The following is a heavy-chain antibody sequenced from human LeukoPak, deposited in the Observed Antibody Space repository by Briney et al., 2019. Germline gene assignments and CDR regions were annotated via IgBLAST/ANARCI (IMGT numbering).Heavy chain of an antibody. V-gene: IGHV1-24*01. J-gene: IGHJ5*02. CDR2: FDPEDGET. D-gene: IGHD3-3*01. Sequence: ASVKVSCKVSGYTLTELSMHWVRQAPGKGLEWMGGFDPEDGETIYAQKFQGRVTMTEDTSTDTAYMELSSLRSEDTAVYYCATFTIRGGPQGDWFDPWGQGTLVTVSS. CDR3: ATFTIRGGPQGDWFDP. CDR1: GYTLTELS.